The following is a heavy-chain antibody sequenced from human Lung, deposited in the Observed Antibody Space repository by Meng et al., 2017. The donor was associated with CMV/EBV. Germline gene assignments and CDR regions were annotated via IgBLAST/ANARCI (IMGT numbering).Heavy chain of an antibody. J-gene: IGHJ6*02. CDR1: GFTFDDYA. CDR2: INWSGDRA. CDR3: AKDISPTPVMSDGMDV. D-gene: IGHD3-16*01. Sequence: GGSLRLXXAASGFTFDDYAIHWVRQPPGKGLEWVSGINWSGDRAVYADSVKGRFIVSRDNAKNSLFLQMNTLRAEDTALYYCAKDISPTPVMSDGMDVWGQGTXVTVSS. V-gene: IGHV3-9*01.